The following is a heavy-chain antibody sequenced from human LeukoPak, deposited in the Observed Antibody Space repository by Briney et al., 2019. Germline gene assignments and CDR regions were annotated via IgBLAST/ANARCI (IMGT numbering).Heavy chain of an antibody. J-gene: IGHJ4*02. CDR1: GYTFSSYG. CDR2: ISADNGNT. D-gene: IGHD2-2*01. V-gene: IGHV1-18*01. Sequence: GASVKVSCKASGYTFSSYGISWVRQAPGQGLEWMGWISADNGNTNYAQKFQGRVTMTTDTPTSTAYMELRSLRSDDTAVYCARALYHTFDYWGQGTLVTVSS. CDR3: ARALYHTFDY.